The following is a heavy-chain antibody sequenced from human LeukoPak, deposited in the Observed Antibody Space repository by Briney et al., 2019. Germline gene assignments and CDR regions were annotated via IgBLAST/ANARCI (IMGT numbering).Heavy chain of an antibody. CDR3: ARASSTSCYY. CDR1: GFTFSSYW. Sequence: TGGPLRLSCVASGFTFSSYWMHWVRQAPGKGLVWVSRINSDGSSTRYADSVKGRFTISRDNAKNTLYLQMNSLRAEDTAVYYCARASSTSCYYWGQGTLVTVSS. CDR2: INSDGSST. D-gene: IGHD2-2*01. J-gene: IGHJ4*02. V-gene: IGHV3-74*01.